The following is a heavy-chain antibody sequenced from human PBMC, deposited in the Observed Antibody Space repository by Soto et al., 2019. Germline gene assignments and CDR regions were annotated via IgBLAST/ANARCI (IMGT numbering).Heavy chain of an antibody. Sequence: ASVKVSCKASGYTFTSYAMHWVRQAPGQRLEWMGWINAGNGNTKYSQKFQGRVTITRDTSASTAYMELSSLRSEDTAVYYCARDGSGYPYYFDYWGQGTLVTVSS. D-gene: IGHD3-22*01. CDR1: GYTFTSYA. J-gene: IGHJ4*02. CDR2: INAGNGNT. CDR3: ARDGSGYPYYFDY. V-gene: IGHV1-3*01.